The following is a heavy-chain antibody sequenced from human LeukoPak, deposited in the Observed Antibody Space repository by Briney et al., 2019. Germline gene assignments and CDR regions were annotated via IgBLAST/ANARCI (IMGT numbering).Heavy chain of an antibody. Sequence: AGGSLRLSCAASGFSFSSYGMHWVRQAPGKGLEWVAVISYDGSNKYYAGSVKGRFTISRDNSKNTLYLQMNSLRAEDTAVYYCAKGFESVVPYYGSGTDYWGQGTLVTVSS. J-gene: IGHJ4*02. CDR3: AKGFESVVPYYGSGTDY. CDR2: ISYDGSNK. V-gene: IGHV3-30*18. D-gene: IGHD3-10*01. CDR1: GFSFSSYG.